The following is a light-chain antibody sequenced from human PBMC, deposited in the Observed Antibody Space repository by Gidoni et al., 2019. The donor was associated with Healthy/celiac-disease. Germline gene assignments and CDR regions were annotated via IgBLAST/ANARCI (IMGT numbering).Light chain of an antibody. CDR2: DAS. Sequence: IQMPQSPSSLSASVGDRVTITCQASQDISNYLNWYQQKPGKAPKLLIYDASNLETGVPSRFSGSGSGTDFTFTISSLQPEDIATYYCQQYDNPQYTFGQGTKLEIK. V-gene: IGKV1-33*01. CDR3: QQYDNPQYT. CDR1: QDISNY. J-gene: IGKJ2*01.